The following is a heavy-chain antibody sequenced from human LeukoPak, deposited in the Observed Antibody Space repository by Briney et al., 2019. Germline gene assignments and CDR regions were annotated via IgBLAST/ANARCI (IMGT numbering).Heavy chain of an antibody. J-gene: IGHJ4*02. Sequence: GGSLRLSCAASGFTFSSYAMSWVRQAPGKGLEWVSAISGSGGSTYYADSVKGRFTISSYNSKNTLYLQMNSLRAEDTAVYYCAKDLGNIAAALDYWGQGTLVTVSS. D-gene: IGHD6-13*01. CDR3: AKDLGNIAAALDY. CDR2: ISGSGGST. CDR1: GFTFSSYA. V-gene: IGHV3-23*01.